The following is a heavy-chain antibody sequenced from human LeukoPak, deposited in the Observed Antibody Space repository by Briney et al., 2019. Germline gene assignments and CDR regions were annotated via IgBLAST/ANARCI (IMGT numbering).Heavy chain of an antibody. CDR1: GFTFSSYW. CDR2: ISGSGGST. V-gene: IGHV3-23*01. J-gene: IGHJ6*02. D-gene: IGHD2-21*02. CDR3: AKFVVVTGYYYYGMDV. Sequence: GGSLRLSCAASGFTFSSYWMHWVRQAPGKGLEWVSAISGSGGSTYYADSVKGRFTISRDNSKNTLYLQMNSLRAEDTAVYYCAKFVVVTGYYYYGMDVWGQGTTVTVSS.